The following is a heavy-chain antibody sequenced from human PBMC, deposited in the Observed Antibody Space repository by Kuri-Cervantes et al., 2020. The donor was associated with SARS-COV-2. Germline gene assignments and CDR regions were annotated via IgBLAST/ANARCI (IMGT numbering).Heavy chain of an antibody. J-gene: IGHJ4*02. CDR2: IYYSGST. D-gene: IGHD6-6*01. CDR3: ARGSSSHRPFDY. Sequence: GSLRLSCNVSGYSISSGYYWGWIRQPPGKGLEWIGSIYYSGSTYYNPSLKSRVTISVDTSKNQFSLKLSSVTAADTAVYYCARGSSSHRPFDYWGQGTLVTVSS. V-gene: IGHV4-38-2*02. CDR1: GYSISSGYY.